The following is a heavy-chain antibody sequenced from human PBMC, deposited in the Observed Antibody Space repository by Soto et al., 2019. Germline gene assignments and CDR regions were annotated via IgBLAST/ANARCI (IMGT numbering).Heavy chain of an antibody. J-gene: IGHJ6*03. CDR2: INPNSSGT. CDR1: GYSLRANY. CDR3: ARELIVDSPGSYYIDG. Sequence: ASVKVSCKASGYSLRANYIHWARQAPGRGLEWMGWINPNSSGTVYAQNFQGRVLMTRDTSLTTAYMQLNRLTSDDTAIYFCARELIVDSPGSYYIDGCHRGNTGAAAS. V-gene: IGHV1-2*02. D-gene: IGHD3-16*01.